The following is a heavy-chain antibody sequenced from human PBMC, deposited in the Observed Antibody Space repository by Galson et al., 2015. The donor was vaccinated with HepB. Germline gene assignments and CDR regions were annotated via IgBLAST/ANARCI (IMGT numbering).Heavy chain of an antibody. CDR1: GFTFGDYA. CDR3: ARDGIRGILMPRDY. D-gene: IGHD3-10*01. V-gene: IGHV3-21*01. CDR2: TSGSGTYI. J-gene: IGHJ4*02. Sequence: SLRLSCAVSGFTFGDYAMNWLRQAPGKGLEWVSYTSGSGTYIYYADSVKGRFTISRDNAKNSMSLQLNSLRVEDTAVYYCARDGIRGILMPRDYWGPGTLVTVSS.